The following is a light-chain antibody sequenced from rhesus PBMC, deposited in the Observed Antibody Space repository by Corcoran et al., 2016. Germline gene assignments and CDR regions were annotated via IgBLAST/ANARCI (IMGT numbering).Light chain of an antibody. V-gene: IGLV3-25*02. J-gene: IGLJ1*01. CDR2: SND. CDR3: QVWDSSRYYI. CDR1: NIGEKL. Sequence: TQSPAVSVASGQTARLTCSTDNIGEKLTHWYRQKPGQAPAVVIYSNDRRPSGIPERLSGSNSGNVATLTIANVGDGDEADYYGQVWDSSRYYIFGSGTRLIVL.